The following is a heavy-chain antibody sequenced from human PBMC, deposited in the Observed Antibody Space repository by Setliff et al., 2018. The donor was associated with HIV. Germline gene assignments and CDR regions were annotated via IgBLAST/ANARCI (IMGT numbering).Heavy chain of an antibody. V-gene: IGHV1-2*02. D-gene: IGHD3-3*01. J-gene: IGHJ6*03. CDR2: INPNSGGT. CDR1: GYSFTSDY. Sequence: ASVKVSCKASGYSFTSDYMHWVRQAPGQGLEWMGWINPNSGGTNYARKFQGRVTMTRDTSTSTVYMELSSLTSEDTAVYYCATTGLSGYHTGLSYYYYFYMDVWGKGTTVTVSS. CDR3: ATTGLSGYHTGLSYYYYFYMDV.